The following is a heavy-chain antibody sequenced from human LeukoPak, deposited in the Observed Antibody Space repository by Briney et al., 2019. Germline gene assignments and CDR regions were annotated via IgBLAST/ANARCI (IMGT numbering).Heavy chain of an antibody. V-gene: IGHV3-73*01. Sequence: GGSLRLSCAASGFTFSGSAMHWGRQASGKGLEWVGRIRGEANSYATVYTAPVKGRFTISRDDSKNTAYLQMNSLKTEDTAVYYCTRDYYGSGSYSAERPSNNYYYYMDVWGKGTTVTVSS. D-gene: IGHD3-10*01. CDR3: TRDYYGSGSYSAERPSNNYYYYMDV. CDR1: GFTFSGSA. J-gene: IGHJ6*03. CDR2: IRGEANSYAT.